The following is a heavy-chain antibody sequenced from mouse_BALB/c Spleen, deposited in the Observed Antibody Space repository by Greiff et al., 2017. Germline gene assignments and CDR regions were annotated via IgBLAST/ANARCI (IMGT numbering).Heavy chain of an antibody. CDR2: ISNNANGYTS. D-gene: IGHD1-1*01. CDR3: ARDGGGSAFAY. V-gene: IGHV7-3*02. CDR1: GFTFTDYD. Sequence: EVLLVESGGGLVQPGGSLRLSCATSGFTFTDYDMSWVRQPPGKALEWLGFISNNANGYTSEYSASVKGRFTISRDNSQNILYLQMSTLRAEDSATYYCARDGGGSAFAYWGQGTLVTVSA. J-gene: IGHJ3*01.